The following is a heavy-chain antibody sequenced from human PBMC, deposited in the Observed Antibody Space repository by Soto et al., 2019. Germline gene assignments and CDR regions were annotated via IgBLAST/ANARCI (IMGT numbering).Heavy chain of an antibody. CDR3: AREGIRSPLYY. CDR2: IYSGGST. CDR1: GFTVSSNY. Sequence: EVQLVESGGGLVQPGGSLSLSCAVSGFTVSSNYMSWVRQAPGKGLEWVSVIYSGGSTYYADSVKGRFTISRDNSKNTLYLQMNSLRAEDTAVYYCAREGIRSPLYYWGQGTLVTVSS. D-gene: IGHD4-17*01. V-gene: IGHV3-66*01. J-gene: IGHJ4*02.